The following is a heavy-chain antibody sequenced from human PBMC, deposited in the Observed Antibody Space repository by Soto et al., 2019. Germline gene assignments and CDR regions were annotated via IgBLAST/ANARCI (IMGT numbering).Heavy chain of an antibody. D-gene: IGHD3-3*01. Sequence: PSETLSLTCTVSGGSISSYYWSWIRQPAGKGLEWIGRIYTSGSTNYNPSLKSRVTMSVDTSKNQFSLKLSSVTAADTAVYYCARDGDYDFWSGTRYYVMDVWGQGTTVTVSS. CDR1: GGSISSYY. CDR3: ARDGDYDFWSGTRYYVMDV. CDR2: IYTSGST. J-gene: IGHJ6*02. V-gene: IGHV4-4*07.